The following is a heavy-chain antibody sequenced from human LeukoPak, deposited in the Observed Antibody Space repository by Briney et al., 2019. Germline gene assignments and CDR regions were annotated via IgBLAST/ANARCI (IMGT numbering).Heavy chain of an antibody. CDR3: ARDFSSSDYYDSSGYDY. CDR1: GYTFTSYG. CDR2: ISAYNGNT. D-gene: IGHD3-22*01. Sequence: GASVKVSCKASGYTFTSYGISWVRQAPGQGLEWMGWISAYNGNTNYAQKLQGRVTMTTDTSTSTAYMELRSLRSDDTAVYYCARDFSSSDYYDSSGYDYWGQGTLVTVPS. J-gene: IGHJ4*02. V-gene: IGHV1-18*01.